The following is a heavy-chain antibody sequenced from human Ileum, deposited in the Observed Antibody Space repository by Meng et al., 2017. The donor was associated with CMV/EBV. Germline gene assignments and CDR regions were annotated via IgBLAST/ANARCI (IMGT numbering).Heavy chain of an antibody. CDR2: LSYDGNDK. CDR3: TRDGLIVAPLDY. V-gene: IGHV3-30-3*01. D-gene: IGHD3-22*01. Sequence: SCAVSGVTFSSYAMHWVRQSPGKGLEWVAVLSYDGNDKYYADSVKGRFTISRDNSKNTLFLQMSNLRDEDTAVYYCTRDGLIVAPLDYWGQGTLVTVS. CDR1: GVTFSSYA. J-gene: IGHJ4*02.